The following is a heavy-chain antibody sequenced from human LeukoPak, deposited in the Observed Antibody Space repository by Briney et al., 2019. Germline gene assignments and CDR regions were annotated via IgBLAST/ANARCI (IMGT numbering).Heavy chain of an antibody. J-gene: IGHJ4*02. CDR1: GFTFSSYA. CDR2: ISGSGGNT. V-gene: IGHV3-23*01. D-gene: IGHD3-22*01. Sequence: AGGSLRLSCAASGFTFSSYAMSWVRQAPGKGLEWVSAISGSGGNTYYADSVKGRFTISRDNPKNTLYLQMNSLRAEDTAVYYCARAGNYYDASGYYTYFDYWGQGTLVTVSS. CDR3: ARAGNYYDASGYYTYFDY.